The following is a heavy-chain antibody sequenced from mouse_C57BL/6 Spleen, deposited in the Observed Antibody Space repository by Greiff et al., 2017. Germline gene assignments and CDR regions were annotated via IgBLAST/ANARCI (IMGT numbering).Heavy chain of an antibody. J-gene: IGHJ3*01. CDR1: GFSFNTYA. V-gene: IGHV10-1*01. CDR3: VRGWELGRGGFAY. CDR2: IRSKSNNYAT. Sequence: EVQVVESGGGLVQPTGSLTLSCAASGFSFNTYAMNCVRQAPGKGLEWVDRIRSKSNNYATYYADSVKDRFTISRDDSESMLYLQMNNVKTEDTAMYYCVRGWELGRGGFAYWGQGTLVTVSA. D-gene: IGHD4-1*01.